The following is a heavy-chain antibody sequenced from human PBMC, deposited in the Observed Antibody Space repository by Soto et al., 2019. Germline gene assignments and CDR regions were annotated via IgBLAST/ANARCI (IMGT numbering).Heavy chain of an antibody. V-gene: IGHV3-23*01. CDR3: AKDMGIAARLFDY. Sequence: GSLRLSCSASGFSFSSYAMSWVRQAPGKGLEWVSGVSGTGTSTYYPDSVKGRFTISRDNSKNTLYLQMNSLRAEDTAVYYCAKDMGIAARLFDYWGQGTLVTVSS. D-gene: IGHD6-6*01. J-gene: IGHJ4*02. CDR2: VSGTGTST. CDR1: GFSFSSYA.